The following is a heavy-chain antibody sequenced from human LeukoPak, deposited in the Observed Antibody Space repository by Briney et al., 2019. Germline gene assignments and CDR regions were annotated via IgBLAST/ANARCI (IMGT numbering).Heavy chain of an antibody. D-gene: IGHD3-16*01. Sequence: GGSLRLSCAASGFTFSSYSMNWVRQAPGKGLEWVSSISSSSSYIYYADSVKGRFTISRDNAKNSLYLQMNSLRAEDTAVYYCARGEITPNWFDPWGQGTLVTVSS. V-gene: IGHV3-21*01. CDR1: GFTFSSYS. J-gene: IGHJ5*02. CDR2: ISSSSSYI. CDR3: ARGEITPNWFDP.